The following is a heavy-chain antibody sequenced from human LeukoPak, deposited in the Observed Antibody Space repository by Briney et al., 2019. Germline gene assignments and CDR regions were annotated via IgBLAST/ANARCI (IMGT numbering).Heavy chain of an antibody. CDR2: INHSGST. CDR1: GGSFSGYY. V-gene: IGHV4-34*01. CDR3: ASDGYGDLVNAFDI. D-gene: IGHD4-17*01. Sequence: PSETLSLTCAVYGGSFSGYYWSWIRQPPGKGLEWIGEINHSGSTNYNPSLKSRVTISVDTSKNQFSLKLTSVTAADMAVYYCASDGYGDLVNAFDIWGQGTMVTVSS. J-gene: IGHJ3*02.